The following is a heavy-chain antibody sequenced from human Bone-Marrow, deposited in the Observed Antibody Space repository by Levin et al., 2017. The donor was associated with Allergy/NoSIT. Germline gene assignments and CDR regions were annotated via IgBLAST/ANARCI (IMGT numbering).Heavy chain of an antibody. V-gene: IGHV3-30*04. Sequence: GGSLRLSCGGSGFTFNNYPMHWVRQAPGKGLEWLAVISFDSTNKHYADSVRGRFTISRDNSNNTLYLDMKNVRPDDTAVYYCEAASLAVVSSPYVTNTFDLWGQGTMVTVSS. CDR2: ISFDSTNK. CDR3: EAASLAVVSSPYVTNTFDL. CDR1: GFTFNNYP. D-gene: IGHD3-22*01. J-gene: IGHJ3*01.